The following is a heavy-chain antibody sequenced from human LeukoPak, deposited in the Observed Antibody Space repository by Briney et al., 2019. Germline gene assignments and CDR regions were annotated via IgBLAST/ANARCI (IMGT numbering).Heavy chain of an antibody. CDR2: ISWDGTT. CDR1: GFIFEDYT. J-gene: IGHJ4*02. V-gene: IGHV3-43*01. Sequence: GGSLRLSCAASGFIFEDYTMHWVRQAPGKTLEWVSLISWDGTTYYADSVKGRFTISRDNSKDSLSLQMDTLRSEDTAFYYCVKDLSYESSGSFFDFWGQRTMVTVS. CDR3: VKDLSYESSGSFFDF. D-gene: IGHD3-22*01.